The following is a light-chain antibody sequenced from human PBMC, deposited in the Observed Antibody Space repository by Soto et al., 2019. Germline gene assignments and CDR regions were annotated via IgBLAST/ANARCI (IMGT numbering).Light chain of an antibody. V-gene: IGLV2-23*01. J-gene: IGLJ2*01. CDR3: CSNAGSSTHVV. Sequence: QSALTQPASVSGSPGQSITISCTGTSSDVGSYNLVSWYQQHPGKAPKLMIYEGSKRPSGVSNRFSGSKSGNTAPLTISGLQAEDEADYYCCSNAGSSTHVVFGGGTKVTVL. CDR1: SSDVGSYNL. CDR2: EGS.